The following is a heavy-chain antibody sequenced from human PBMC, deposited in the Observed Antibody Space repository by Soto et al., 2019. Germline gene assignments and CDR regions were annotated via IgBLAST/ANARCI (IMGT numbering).Heavy chain of an antibody. D-gene: IGHD4-4*01. J-gene: IGHJ6*04. CDR1: GYSFTTYW. Sequence: GESLKISCKASGYSFTTYWIAWVRQMPGKGLEWMGIINPGDSDIRYSPSFQGQVTISADNSISTAYLQWGSLKASDTAMYYCARHEQYYYYYYGMDVWGKGTAVTVSS. CDR3: ARHEQYYYYYYGMDV. CDR2: INPGDSDI. V-gene: IGHV5-51*01.